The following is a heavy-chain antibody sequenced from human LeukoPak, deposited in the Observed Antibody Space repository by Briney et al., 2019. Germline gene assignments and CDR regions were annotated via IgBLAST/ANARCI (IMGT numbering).Heavy chain of an antibody. J-gene: IGHJ4*02. CDR2: IYPSDSDT. CDR3: ARLSPVQSFDY. V-gene: IGHV5-51*01. Sequence: GASLTLSCQVSGYSVTSHWIACVRQMPGKGREWLGNIYPSDSDTRYSPSFQGQVTISVDKSISTAYLQWGSLKASDTAVYFCARLSPVQSFDYWGQGILVSVSS. D-gene: IGHD1-1*01. CDR1: GYSVTSHW.